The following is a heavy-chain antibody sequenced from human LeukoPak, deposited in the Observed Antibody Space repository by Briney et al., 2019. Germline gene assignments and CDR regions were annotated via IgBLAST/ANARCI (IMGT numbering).Heavy chain of an antibody. CDR2: FDPEDGET. V-gene: IGHV1-24*01. J-gene: IGHJ4*02. CDR3: AREGLNGYSYGTFDY. Sequence: GASVKVSCKVSGYTLTELSMHWVRQRPGKGLEWMGGFDPEDGETIYAQKLQGRVTMTTDTSTSTAYMELRSLRSDDTAVYYCAREGLNGYSYGTFDYWGQGTLVTVSS. CDR1: GYTLTELS. D-gene: IGHD5-18*01.